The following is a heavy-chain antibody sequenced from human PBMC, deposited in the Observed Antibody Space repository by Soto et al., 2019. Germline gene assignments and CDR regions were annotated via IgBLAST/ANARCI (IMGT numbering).Heavy chain of an antibody. CDR1: GGSVSSGSYY. J-gene: IGHJ5*02. D-gene: IGHD2-15*01. V-gene: IGHV4-61*01. Sequence: QVQLQESGPGLVKPSETLSLTCTVSGGSVSSGSYYWSWIRQPPGKGLEWIGYIYYSGSTNYNPSLKSRVTISVDTHKNQFSLKLSSVTAADTAVYYCARARQDIVVVVAATSWFDPWGQGTLVTVSS. CDR2: IYYSGST. CDR3: ARARQDIVVVVAATSWFDP.